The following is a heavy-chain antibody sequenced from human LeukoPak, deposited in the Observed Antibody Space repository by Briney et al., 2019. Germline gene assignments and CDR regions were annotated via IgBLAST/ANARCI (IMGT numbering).Heavy chain of an antibody. D-gene: IGHD4-17*01. Sequence: SLTCAVYGGSFSGYYWNWVRQPPGKGLEWIGEINHSGSTHYNPSLKSRVTMSVDTSKNQFSMKLSSVTAADTAVYYCARDETTPLPGAYWGQGTLVTVSS. CDR1: GGSFSGYY. CDR3: ARDETTPLPGAY. V-gene: IGHV4-34*01. J-gene: IGHJ4*02. CDR2: INHSGST.